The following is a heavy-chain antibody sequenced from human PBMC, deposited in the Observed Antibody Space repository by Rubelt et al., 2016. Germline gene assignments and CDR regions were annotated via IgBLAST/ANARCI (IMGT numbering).Heavy chain of an antibody. J-gene: IGHJ4*02. D-gene: IGHD2-15*01. CDR2: FDPEDGER. CDR1: GYTLTELS. CDR3: ATAAPYCSGGSGY. Sequence: QVQLVLSGAEVKKPGASVKVSCKVSGYTLTELSMHWVRQAPGKGLEWMGGFDPEDGERIYEQKFQGRVTMTADTSTDTACMELISLRSEDTAVYYCATAAPYCSGGSGYWGQGTLVTVSS. V-gene: IGHV1-24*01.